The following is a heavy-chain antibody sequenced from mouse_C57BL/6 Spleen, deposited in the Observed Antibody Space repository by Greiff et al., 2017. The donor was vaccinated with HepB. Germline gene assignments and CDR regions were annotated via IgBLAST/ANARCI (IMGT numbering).Heavy chain of an antibody. D-gene: IGHD1-1*01. Sequence: EVQLQQSGPGLVKPSQSLSLTCSVTGYSITSGYYWNWIRQFPGNKLEWMGYISYDGSNNYNPSLKNRISITRDTSKNQFFLKLNSVTTEDTATYYCAREGLRYPFAYWGQGTLVTVSA. J-gene: IGHJ3*01. V-gene: IGHV3-6*01. CDR2: ISYDGSN. CDR3: AREGLRYPFAY. CDR1: GYSITSGYY.